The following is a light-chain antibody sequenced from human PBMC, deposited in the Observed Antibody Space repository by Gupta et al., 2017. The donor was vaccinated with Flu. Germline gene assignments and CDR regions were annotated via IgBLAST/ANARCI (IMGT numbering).Light chain of an antibody. V-gene: IGKV1-39*01. CDR2: AAS. CDR1: QIISSY. J-gene: IGKJ2*01. Sequence: DIQITLSPSSLFASVGDRVTITCRASQIISSYLNWYQQKPGKAPKLLIYAASSLQSGVPSRFSGSGSGTDFTLTISRLQPEDFATYYCQQSDSTRYNFGQGTKLEIK. CDR3: QQSDSTRYN.